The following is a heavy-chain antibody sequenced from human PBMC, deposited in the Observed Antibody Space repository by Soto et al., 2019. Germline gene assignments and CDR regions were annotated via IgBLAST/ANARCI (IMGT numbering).Heavy chain of an antibody. CDR2: ISYDGSNK. J-gene: IGHJ5*02. CDR1: GFTFSSYA. D-gene: IGHD6-19*01. Sequence: QVQLVESGGGVVQPGRSLRLSCAASGFTFSSYAMHWVRQAPGKGLEWVAVISYDGSNKYYADSVKGRFTISRDNSKNTLYLQMNSPRAEYTAVYYCARDLEVAVAGAWGQGTLVTVSS. CDR3: ARDLEVAVAGA. V-gene: IGHV3-30-3*01.